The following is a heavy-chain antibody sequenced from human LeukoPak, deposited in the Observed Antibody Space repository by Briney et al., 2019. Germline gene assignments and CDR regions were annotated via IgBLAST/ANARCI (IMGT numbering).Heavy chain of an antibody. CDR2: ISTYNGDT. D-gene: IGHD6-19*01. CDR1: GYTFKNYG. V-gene: IGHV1-18*04. Sequence: ASVKVSCKASGYTFKNYGISWVRQAPGQGLEWMGWISTYNGDTKHAQKVQGRLTLTADASTSTAYMELRGLGSDDTAVYYCARDPSNTGGWYIWFDFWGQGTLVTVSS. J-gene: IGHJ5*01. CDR3: ARDPSNTGGWYIWFDF.